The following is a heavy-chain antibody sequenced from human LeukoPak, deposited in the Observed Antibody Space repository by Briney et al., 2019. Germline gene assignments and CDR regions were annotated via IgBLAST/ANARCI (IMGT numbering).Heavy chain of an antibody. CDR2: ISGSASST. CDR1: GFTFSNYA. J-gene: IGHJ6*04. Sequence: GGSLRLSCAASGFTFSNYAMSWVRQAPGKGLEWVSAISGSASSTYYADSVKGRFTISRDNSKNTLYLQMNGLRADDTAVYYCAELGITMIGGVWGKGTTVTISS. V-gene: IGHV3-23*01. D-gene: IGHD3-10*02. CDR3: AELGITMIGGV.